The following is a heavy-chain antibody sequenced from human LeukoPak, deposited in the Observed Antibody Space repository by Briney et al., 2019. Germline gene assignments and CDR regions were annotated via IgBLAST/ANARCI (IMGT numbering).Heavy chain of an antibody. CDR1: GFTFSNYA. CDR2: ISYDGSNK. V-gene: IGHV3-30*04. CDR3: ARDLYSSSSTTGFDY. D-gene: IGHD6-6*01. Sequence: GGSLRLSCAASGFTFSNYAMHWVRQAPGKGLEWVAVISYDGSNKYYADSVKGRFTISRDNSKNTLYLQMNSLIPEDTAVYYCARDLYSSSSTTGFDYWGQGTLVTVSS. J-gene: IGHJ4*02.